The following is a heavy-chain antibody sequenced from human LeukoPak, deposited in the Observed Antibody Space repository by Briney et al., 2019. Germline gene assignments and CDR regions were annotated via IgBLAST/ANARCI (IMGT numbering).Heavy chain of an antibody. CDR3: ERDSSGRDFSLDY. Sequence: PGGSLRLSCVASGFDIRHYYMSWVRQAPGKGLEWVADIRHDGSNIYNVDSVSGRFTISRDNAKNSLFLQMNSLEDEDTAVYYCERDSSGRDFSLDYWGQGTLVTVSS. D-gene: IGHD3-10*01. CDR1: GFDIRHYY. V-gene: IGHV3-7*04. J-gene: IGHJ4*01. CDR2: IRHDGSNI.